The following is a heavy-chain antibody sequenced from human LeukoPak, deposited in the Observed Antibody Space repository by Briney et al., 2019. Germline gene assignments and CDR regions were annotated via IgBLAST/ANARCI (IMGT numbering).Heavy chain of an antibody. V-gene: IGHV4-59*01. CDR3: AREDNSSRYSAFNI. CDR1: GASISSYY. J-gene: IGHJ3*02. CDR2: IYYSGGT. D-gene: IGHD6-13*01. Sequence: SETLSLTCTVSGASISSYYWSWVRQPPGKGLEWIGYIYYSGGTNYNPSLKSRVTISIDTSKNQFSLKLSSVTAADTAVYNCAREDNSSRYSAFNIWGQGTMVTVSS.